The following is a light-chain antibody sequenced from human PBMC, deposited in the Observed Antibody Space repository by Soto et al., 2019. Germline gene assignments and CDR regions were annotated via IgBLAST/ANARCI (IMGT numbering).Light chain of an antibody. V-gene: IGKV1-17*01. CDR2: DAS. CDR3: QQYNSYSWT. J-gene: IGKJ1*01. CDR1: QGIRND. Sequence: DIQMPQSPSSLSASVGDRVPITCRASQGIRNDLGWYQQKPGKAPKLLIYDASSLESGVPSRFSGSGSGTEFTLTISSLQPDEFATYYCQQYNSYSWTFGQGTKVDIK.